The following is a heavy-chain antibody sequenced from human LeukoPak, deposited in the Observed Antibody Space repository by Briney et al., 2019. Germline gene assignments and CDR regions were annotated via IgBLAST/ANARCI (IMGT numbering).Heavy chain of an antibody. Sequence: GSLRLSCAASGFTFSRYAMSWVRQAPGKGLEWVAGISASGDSTYYAASVGGRFTISRDNYRNTLDLQMNSLRGEDTAVYYCAKDGGYYDFDYWGQGTLVTVSS. CDR3: AKDGGYYDFDY. V-gene: IGHV3-23*01. D-gene: IGHD3-22*01. J-gene: IGHJ4*02. CDR1: GFTFSRYA. CDR2: ISASGDST.